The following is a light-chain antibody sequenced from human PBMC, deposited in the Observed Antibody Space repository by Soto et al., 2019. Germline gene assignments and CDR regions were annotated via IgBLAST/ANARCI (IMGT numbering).Light chain of an antibody. J-gene: IGLJ2*01. CDR3: QTWGTGPL. CDR2: LNSDGSH. CDR1: SWHSSYA. V-gene: IGLV4-69*01. Sequence: QSVLTQSPSASSSLGASVKLTCTLSSWHSSYAIAWHQQQPEKGPRYLMKLNSDGSHSKGDGIPDRFSGSSSGAERYLTISRLQSEDEADYYCQTWGTGPLFGGGTKLTVL.